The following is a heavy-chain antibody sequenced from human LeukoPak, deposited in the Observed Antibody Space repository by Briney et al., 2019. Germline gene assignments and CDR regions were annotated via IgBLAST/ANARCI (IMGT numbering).Heavy chain of an antibody. V-gene: IGHV4-4*02. D-gene: IGHD6-19*01. Sequence: SETLSLTCAVSGGSISSSNWWSWVRQPPGKGLEWIGEIYHSGSTNYNPSLKSRVTISVDKSKNQFSLKLSSVTAADTVVYYCASPQYSSGWYGDGYWGQGTLVTVSS. CDR1: GGSISSSNW. CDR2: IYHSGST. CDR3: ASPQYSSGWYGDGY. J-gene: IGHJ4*02.